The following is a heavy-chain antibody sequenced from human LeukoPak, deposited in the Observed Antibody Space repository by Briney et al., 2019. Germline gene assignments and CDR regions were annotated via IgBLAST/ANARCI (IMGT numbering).Heavy chain of an antibody. Sequence: GGSLRLCCEASGFSFSIFSMTWVRQAPGKGLEWLANIKQDGGEKYYVDSVKGRFTISRDNAKNSLYLQMNSVRAEDTAVYYCARGSRVTTRLDAFDIWGQGTMVTVSS. J-gene: IGHJ3*02. CDR1: GFSFSIFS. CDR3: ARGSRVTTRLDAFDI. V-gene: IGHV3-7*03. CDR2: IKQDGGEK. D-gene: IGHD4-17*01.